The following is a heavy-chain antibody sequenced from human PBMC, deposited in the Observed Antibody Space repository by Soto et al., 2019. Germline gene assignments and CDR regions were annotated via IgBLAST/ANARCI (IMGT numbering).Heavy chain of an antibody. CDR1: GYTFTTND. J-gene: IGHJ4*02. CDR3: ARGPPNWGFDL. V-gene: IGHV1-8*01. Sequence: QVQLVQSGAEVKNPGASVKVSRKASGYTFTTNDINWVRQATGQGLEWIGWMSPKTANTGYAQNFQGRVTMTRNPSISTAYMELSSLTSEDTAVYYCARGPPNWGFDLWGQGTLVPVSS. D-gene: IGHD7-27*01. CDR2: MSPKTANT.